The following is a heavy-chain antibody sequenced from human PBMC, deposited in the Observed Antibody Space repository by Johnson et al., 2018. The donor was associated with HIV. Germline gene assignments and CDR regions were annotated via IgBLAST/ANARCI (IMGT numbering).Heavy chain of an antibody. V-gene: IGHV3-7*01. CDR1: GFTFSSYW. CDR3: ASDWGSRHAFDI. CDR2: IKQDGSEK. Sequence: MQLVESGGGLVQPGGSLRLSCAASGFTFSSYWMSWVRQDPGKGLEWVANIKQDGSEKYYVDSVKGRFTISRDNAKNSLYLPMNSLGAEDTAVYYCASDWGSRHAFDIWGQGTMVTVSS. J-gene: IGHJ3*02. D-gene: IGHD7-27*01.